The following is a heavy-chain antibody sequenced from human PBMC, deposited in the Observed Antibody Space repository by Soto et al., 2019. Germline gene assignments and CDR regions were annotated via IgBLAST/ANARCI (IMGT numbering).Heavy chain of an antibody. CDR2: IYYSGAT. D-gene: IGHD5-12*01. V-gene: IGHV4-39*02. CDR3: ATERVDIYYYYYVFDV. CDR1: GGSISSSSYY. Sequence: QLQLQESGPGLVKPSETLSLTCAVSGGSISSSSYYWAWIRQPPGKGLEWIGHIYYSGATYENPSLRSLITFSSHTANNLFSLQLPAVTSADTAVYYCATERVDIYYYYYVFDVCGQGTTVTVSP. J-gene: IGHJ6*01.